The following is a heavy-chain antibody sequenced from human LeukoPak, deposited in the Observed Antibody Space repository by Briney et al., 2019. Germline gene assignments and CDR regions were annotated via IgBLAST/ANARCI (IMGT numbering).Heavy chain of an antibody. D-gene: IGHD4/OR15-4a*01. CDR3: ATSNDY. CDR1: GYSFTSYW. CDR2: IYPGGSDT. Sequence: GESLKISCKGSGYSFTSYWIGWVRQMPGKGLKWLGIIYPGGSDTRFSPSFQGQVTISADKSITTAYLQWSSLKASDTAMYYCATSNDYWGQGTLVTVSS. J-gene: IGHJ4*02. V-gene: IGHV5-51*01.